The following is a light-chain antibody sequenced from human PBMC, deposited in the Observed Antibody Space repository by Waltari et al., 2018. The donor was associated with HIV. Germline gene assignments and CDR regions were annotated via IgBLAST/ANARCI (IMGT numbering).Light chain of an antibody. CDR1: QNIDNW. V-gene: IGKV1-5*03. J-gene: IGKJ2*01. Sequence: DVQMTQSPSNLSASVGHTVVITCRASQNIDNWLAWYHQRPGRAPKLLIYRTSVLESGVSSRVSGSGSGTEFTLTIRSLQPDDVGTYFCQQYSTHYGFGQGTRVE. CDR3: QQYSTHYG. CDR2: RTS.